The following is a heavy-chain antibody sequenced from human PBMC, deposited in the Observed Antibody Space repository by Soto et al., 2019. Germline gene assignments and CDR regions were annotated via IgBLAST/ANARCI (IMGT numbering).Heavy chain of an antibody. D-gene: IGHD3-10*01. CDR3: ARPNGESMRYNHGMDV. V-gene: IGHV3-11*01. CDR2: TSVDGGDR. J-gene: IGHJ6*02. CDR1: GFTFSDYY. Sequence: QVQLVESGGGLVKPGGSLTLSCVASGFTFSDYYMAWIRQTPGKGLEWVSYTSVDGGDRFYADSVKGRFTISRANARKSLSLQMNRLRDQATAVYYCARPNGESMRYNHGMDVWGQGATVSVSS.